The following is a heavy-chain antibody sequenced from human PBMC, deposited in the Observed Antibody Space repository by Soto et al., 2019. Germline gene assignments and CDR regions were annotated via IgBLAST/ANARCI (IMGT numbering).Heavy chain of an antibody. Sequence: SETLSLTCAVYGGSFSGYYWSWIRQPPGKGLEWIGEINHSGSTNYNPSLKSRVTISVDTSKNQFSLKLSSVTAADTAVYYCARTPFRGYYFDYWGQGTLVTVSS. J-gene: IGHJ4*02. CDR2: INHSGST. V-gene: IGHV4-34*01. CDR3: ARTPFRGYYFDY. CDR1: GGSFSGYY.